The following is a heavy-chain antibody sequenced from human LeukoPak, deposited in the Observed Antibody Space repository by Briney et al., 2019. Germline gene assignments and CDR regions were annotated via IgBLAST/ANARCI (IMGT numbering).Heavy chain of an antibody. V-gene: IGHV3-11*04. J-gene: IGHJ1*01. CDR1: GFTFSDYY. CDR3: AREYCINGVCYTGYFQH. CDR2: ISNSGTTI. Sequence: GGSLRLSCTASGFTFSDYYMSWIRQAPGKGLEWVSYISNSGTTIYYADSVKGRFTISRDNAKNSLYLQMNSLRAEDTAVYYCAREYCINGVCYTGYFQHWGQGTLVTVSS. D-gene: IGHD2-8*01.